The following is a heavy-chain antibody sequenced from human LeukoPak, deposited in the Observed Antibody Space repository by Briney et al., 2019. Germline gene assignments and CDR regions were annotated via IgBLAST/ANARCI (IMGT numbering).Heavy chain of an antibody. J-gene: IGHJ4*02. CDR2: IWYDGNNK. Sequence: GGSLRLSCAASGFTFRNYGMHWVRQAPGKGLEWVALIWYDGNNKDYADSVRGRFTISRDNSKNTLYLQMNSLRAEDTAVYYCATVRTTWYVENWGQGTLVTVSS. CDR3: ATVRTTWYVEN. D-gene: IGHD1-26*01. CDR1: GFTFRNYG. V-gene: IGHV3-33*01.